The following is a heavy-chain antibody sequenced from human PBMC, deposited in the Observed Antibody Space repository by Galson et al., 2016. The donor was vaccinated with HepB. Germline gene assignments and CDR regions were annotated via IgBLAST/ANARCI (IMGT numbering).Heavy chain of an antibody. CDR3: ARDDENGAFELVGWLDP. CDR1: GGPFNTYV. CDR2: VVPVLGVA. V-gene: IGHV1-69*04. J-gene: IGHJ5*01. D-gene: IGHD2-15*01. Sequence: SVTVSRKASGGPFNTYVISWIRQAPGQGLEWLGRVVPVLGVANYAQKFPGRVTISAHKSTNTAFLDLRGLTPDDTAVYYCARDDENGAFELVGWLDPWGRGTLVTVS.